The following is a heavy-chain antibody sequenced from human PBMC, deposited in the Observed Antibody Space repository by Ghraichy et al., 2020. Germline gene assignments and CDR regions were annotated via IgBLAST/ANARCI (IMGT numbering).Heavy chain of an antibody. CDR3: AKGAYSYGSGFFDY. J-gene: IGHJ4*02. V-gene: IGHV3-23*01. CDR2: ISGSGDST. CDR1: GFTFSSYA. Sequence: GGSLRLSCAASGFTFSSYAMSWVRQAPGKGLEWVSVISGSGDSTYYADSAKGRFTISRDNSKNTLYLQMNSLRAEDTAAYYCAKGAYSYGSGFFDYWGQGTLVTVSS. D-gene: IGHD5-18*01.